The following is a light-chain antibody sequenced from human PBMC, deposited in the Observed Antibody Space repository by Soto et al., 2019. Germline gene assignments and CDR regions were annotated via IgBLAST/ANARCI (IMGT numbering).Light chain of an antibody. CDR2: GAS. CDR1: QSVSSY. Sequence: EIVSTQSPATLSLSPGERATLSCWASQSVSSYLAWYQHKPGQAPRLLVYGASTRATGIPARFSGSGAGTDFTLTITSLQSEDFGVYFCQQYKDWPTTFGQGTKVDIK. J-gene: IGKJ1*01. V-gene: IGKV3-15*01. CDR3: QQYKDWPTT.